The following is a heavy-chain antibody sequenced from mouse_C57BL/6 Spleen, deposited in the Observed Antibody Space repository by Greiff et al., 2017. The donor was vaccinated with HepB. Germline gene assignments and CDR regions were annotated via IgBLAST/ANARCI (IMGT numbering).Heavy chain of an antibody. Sequence: QVQLQQSGAELVRPGASVTLSCKASGYTFTDYEMHWVKQTPVHGLEWIGAIDPETGGTAYNQKFKGKAILTADKSSSTAYMELRSLTSEDSAVYYCTREVYGNYFDYWGQGTTLTVSS. CDR1: GYTFTDYE. CDR2: IDPETGGT. J-gene: IGHJ2*01. V-gene: IGHV1-15*01. D-gene: IGHD2-1*01. CDR3: TREVYGNYFDY.